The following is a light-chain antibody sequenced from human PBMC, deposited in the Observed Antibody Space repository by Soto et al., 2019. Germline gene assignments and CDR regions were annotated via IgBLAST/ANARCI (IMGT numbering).Light chain of an antibody. CDR2: AAS. Sequence: DIQLTQSPSFLSASVGVRVTITCRASQGISSYLAWYQQKPGKAPKLLIYAASTLQSGVPSRFRGSGSGTEFTLTISSLQPEDFATYYCQQLNSYPLTFGGGTKVEIK. CDR1: QGISSY. CDR3: QQLNSYPLT. V-gene: IGKV1-9*01. J-gene: IGKJ4*01.